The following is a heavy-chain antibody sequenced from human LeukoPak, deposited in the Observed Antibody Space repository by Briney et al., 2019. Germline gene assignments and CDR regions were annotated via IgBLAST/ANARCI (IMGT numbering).Heavy chain of an antibody. Sequence: PGGSRRLSCAASGFTFSDYYMSWIRQTPAKGMEWLAFITDNGNTRKYADSVTGRFTICRDNAKNSVFLQMNSLRAEDSGVYYCARDVRGRTPLKLGMKWFDPWGQGTRVTVSS. CDR3: ARDVRGRTPLKLGMKWFDP. V-gene: IGHV3-11*01. J-gene: IGHJ5*02. D-gene: IGHD7-27*01. CDR1: GFTFSDYY. CDR2: ITDNGNTR.